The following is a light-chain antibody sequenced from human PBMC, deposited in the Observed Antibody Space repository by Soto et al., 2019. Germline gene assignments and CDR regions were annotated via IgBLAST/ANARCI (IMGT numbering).Light chain of an antibody. CDR3: KQYSNWPLT. Sequence: EIVMTQSPATLSVSPGERATLSCRASQSVRTYVAWYQQKAGQAHRLLIYDASNRATGIQARFSGSGSGTEFTLTIKSLQSEDFAVYYCKQYSNWPLTFGGGTKVDIK. V-gene: IGKV3-15*01. CDR2: DAS. CDR1: QSVRTY. J-gene: IGKJ4*01.